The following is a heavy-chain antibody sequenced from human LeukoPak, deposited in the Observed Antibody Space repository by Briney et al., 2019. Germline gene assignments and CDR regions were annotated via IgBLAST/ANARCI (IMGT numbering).Heavy chain of an antibody. V-gene: IGHV4-30-2*01. J-gene: IGHJ5*02. CDR1: GGSISSGFYS. CDR3: AGGGGMVRGVYNWFDP. Sequence: SETLSLTCVVSGGSISSGFYSWSWIRQPPARGLEWIGYIYHSGTTYYNPSLKSRVTISVDRSKNQSSLELTSVTAADTAVYYCAGGGGMVRGVYNWFDPWGQGTLVTVSS. CDR2: IYHSGTT. D-gene: IGHD3-10*01.